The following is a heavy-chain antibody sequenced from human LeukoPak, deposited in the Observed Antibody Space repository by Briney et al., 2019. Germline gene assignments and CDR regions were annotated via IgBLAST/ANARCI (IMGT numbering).Heavy chain of an antibody. Sequence: GASVKVSCKASGYTFTSYGISWVRQAPGQGLEWMGWISTYNGNTNFAQKLQGRVTMTTDTSTSTAYMELRSLRSDDTAVYYCARDRVAAAGNWFDPWGQGTLVTVSS. V-gene: IGHV1-18*01. CDR2: ISTYNGNT. CDR1: GYTFTSYG. D-gene: IGHD6-13*01. J-gene: IGHJ5*02. CDR3: ARDRVAAAGNWFDP.